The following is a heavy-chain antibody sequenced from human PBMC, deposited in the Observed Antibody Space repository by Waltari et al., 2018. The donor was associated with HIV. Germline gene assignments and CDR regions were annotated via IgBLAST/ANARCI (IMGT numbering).Heavy chain of an antibody. V-gene: IGHV4-39*01. D-gene: IGHD1-7*01. CDR1: GGFFRSSDYY. Sequence: QLQLQESGPGVVKPLETLSLTCTVSGGFFRSSDYYWDWIRQSPGKGLEWIGNIKYGGNTCSNPSLEGRVSMSIDTSRGQFSLTLKDVTAADTAVYFCARRGNYRAAEYNYFGPWGQGIQVIVSS. CDR2: IKYGGNT. J-gene: IGHJ5*02. CDR3: ARRGNYRAAEYNYFGP.